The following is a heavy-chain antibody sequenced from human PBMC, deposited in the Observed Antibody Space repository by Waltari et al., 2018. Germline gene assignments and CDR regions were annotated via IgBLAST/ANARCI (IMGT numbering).Heavy chain of an antibody. J-gene: IGHJ3*02. CDR2: GSGSGGST. D-gene: IGHD1-26*01. V-gene: IGHV3-23*01. Sequence: EVQLLESGGGLVQPGGSLRLSCAASGFTFSSYAMSWVGQAPGKGLEWVSAGSGSGGSTDYAESVKGRLTISRDNAKNTLYLQMNSLRAEDTAVYYCAKDLRPGVGALDIWGQGTMVTVSS. CDR1: GFTFSSYA. CDR3: AKDLRPGVGALDI.